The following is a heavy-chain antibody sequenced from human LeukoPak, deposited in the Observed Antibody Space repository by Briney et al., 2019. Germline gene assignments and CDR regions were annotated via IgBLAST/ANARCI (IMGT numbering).Heavy chain of an antibody. CDR1: GGSISSSSYY. Sequence: SETLSLTCTVSGGSISSSSYYWGWIRQPPGKGLEWIGSIYYSGSTYYNPSLKSRVTISVDTSKNQFSLKLSSVTAADTAVYYCARRVEWLFVHFDYWGQGTLVTVSS. J-gene: IGHJ4*02. CDR2: IYYSGST. CDR3: ARRVEWLFVHFDY. V-gene: IGHV4-39*01. D-gene: IGHD3-3*01.